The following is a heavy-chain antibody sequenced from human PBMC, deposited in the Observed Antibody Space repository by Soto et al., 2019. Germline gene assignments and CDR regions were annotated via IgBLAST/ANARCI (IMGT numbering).Heavy chain of an antibody. V-gene: IGHV1-18*04. CDR3: ARDPPNSSGWLTPLSKKYYYYSYGMDV. CDR2: ISAYNGNT. J-gene: IGHJ6*02. CDR1: GYTFTSYG. D-gene: IGHD6-19*01. Sequence: ASVKVSCKASGYTFTSYGISWVRQAPGQGLEWMGWISAYNGNTNYAQKLQGRVTMTTDTSTSTAYMELRSLRSDDTAVYYCARDPPNSSGWLTPLSKKYYYYSYGMDVWGQGTTVTVSS.